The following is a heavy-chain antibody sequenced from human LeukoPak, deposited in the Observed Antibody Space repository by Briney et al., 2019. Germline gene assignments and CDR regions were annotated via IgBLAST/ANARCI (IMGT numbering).Heavy chain of an antibody. CDR2: INSDGSST. V-gene: IGHV3-74*01. CDR1: GFTFSSYW. CDR3: ARVLNDYGNRHYYYYGMDV. J-gene: IGHJ6*02. Sequence: PGGSLRLSCAASGFTFSSYWMHWVRQAPGKGLVWVSRINSDGSSTSYADSVKGRFTISRDNAKNTLYLQMNSLRPEDTAVYYCARVLNDYGNRHYYYYGMDVWGQGTTVTVSS. D-gene: IGHD4-11*01.